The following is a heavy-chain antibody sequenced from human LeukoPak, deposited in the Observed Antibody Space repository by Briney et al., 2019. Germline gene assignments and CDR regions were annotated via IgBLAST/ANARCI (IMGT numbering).Heavy chain of an antibody. J-gene: IGHJ5*02. CDR1: GGSISSSSYC. V-gene: IGHV4-39*07. D-gene: IGHD1-26*01. CDR2: IYYSGSA. Sequence: SETLSLTCTVSGGSISSSSYCWGWIRQPPGKGLEWIASIYYSGSAYYNPSLKSRVTISVDTSKNQFSLKLSSVTAADTAVYYCARDKTSTWEYNWVDTWGQGTLVTVSS. CDR3: ARDKTSTWEYNWVDT.